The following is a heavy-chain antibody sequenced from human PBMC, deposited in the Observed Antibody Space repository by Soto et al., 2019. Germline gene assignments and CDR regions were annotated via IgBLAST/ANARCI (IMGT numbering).Heavy chain of an antibody. V-gene: IGHV4-31*03. CDR3: ARESRTAMVTGPDY. J-gene: IGHJ4*02. Sequence: SETLSLTCTVSGGSISSGVYYWSWIRQHPGKGLEWIGYIYYSGSTYYNPSLKSRVTISVDTSKNQFSLKLSSVTAADTAVYYCARESRTAMVTGPDYWGQGTLVTVSS. CDR1: GGSISSGVYY. D-gene: IGHD5-18*01. CDR2: IYYSGST.